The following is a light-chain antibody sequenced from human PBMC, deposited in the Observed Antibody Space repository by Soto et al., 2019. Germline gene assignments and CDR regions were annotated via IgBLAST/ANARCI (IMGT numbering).Light chain of an antibody. CDR3: SSYTGTSTLGGV. CDR1: NSDVGGYNY. CDR2: EVS. V-gene: IGLV2-14*01. J-gene: IGLJ3*02. Sequence: QSVLTQPASVSGSPGQSITISCTGTNSDVGGYNYVSWYQQHPGKAPKLMIYEVSNRPSGVSNRFSGSKSGNTASLTISGLQAEDEADYYCSSYTGTSTLGGVFGGGTKVTVL.